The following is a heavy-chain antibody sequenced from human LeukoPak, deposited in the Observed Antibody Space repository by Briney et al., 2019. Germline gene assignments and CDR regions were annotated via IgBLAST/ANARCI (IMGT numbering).Heavy chain of an antibody. CDR3: ASGVRTGIGATDY. V-gene: IGHV1-46*01. J-gene: IGHJ4*02. D-gene: IGHD1-26*01. Sequence: ASVKVSCKTSGYSFSNYHVHWVRQAPGQGLEWVGIMAPREYGATYAQKFQGRVTMTRDTSTSTLYMDLSSLRPEDTAVYYCASGVRTGIGATDYWGQGTLVTVSS. CDR2: MAPREYGA. CDR1: GYSFSNYH.